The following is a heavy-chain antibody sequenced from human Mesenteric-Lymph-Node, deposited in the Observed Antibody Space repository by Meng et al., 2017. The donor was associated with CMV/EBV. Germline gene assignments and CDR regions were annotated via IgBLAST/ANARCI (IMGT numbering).Heavy chain of an antibody. Sequence: SETLSLTCTVSGGSMNNYYWNWIRQPPGKGLEWIGFIYYSGSTNYNPSLKSRVTISVDTSANQFSLKLSSVTAADTAVHYCARCCGGDCSRNDYWGQGTLVTVSS. D-gene: IGHD2-21*01. J-gene: IGHJ4*02. CDR3: ARCCGGDCSRNDY. CDR2: IYYSGST. CDR1: GGSMNNYY. V-gene: IGHV4-59*01.